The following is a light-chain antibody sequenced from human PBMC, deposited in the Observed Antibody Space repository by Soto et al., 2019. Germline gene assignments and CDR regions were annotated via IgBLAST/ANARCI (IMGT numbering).Light chain of an antibody. J-gene: IGLJ1*01. CDR2: DVS. Sequence: QSVLTQPRSVSGSPGQSVTISCTGTSSDVGGYNYVSGHQQHPGKAPKVMIFDVSKRPSGVPDRFCGSKSGNTASLTISGLQAEDEADYYCQSYDSRLSGSVFGTGTKLTVL. CDR3: QSYDSRLSGSV. CDR1: SSDVGGYNY. V-gene: IGLV2-11*01.